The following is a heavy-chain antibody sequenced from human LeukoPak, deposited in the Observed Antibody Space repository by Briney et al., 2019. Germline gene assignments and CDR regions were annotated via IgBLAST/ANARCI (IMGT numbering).Heavy chain of an antibody. J-gene: IGHJ4*02. D-gene: IGHD2-21*02. CDR3: ARGWMAYCGGDCYFDY. V-gene: IGHV1-69*13. Sequence: SVKVSCKASGGTFSSYAISWVRQAPGQGLEWMGGIIPIFGTANYAQKFQGRVTITADESTSTAYMELSSLRSEDTAVYYCARGWMAYCGGDCYFDYWGQGTLVTVSS. CDR1: GGTFSSYA. CDR2: IIPIFGTA.